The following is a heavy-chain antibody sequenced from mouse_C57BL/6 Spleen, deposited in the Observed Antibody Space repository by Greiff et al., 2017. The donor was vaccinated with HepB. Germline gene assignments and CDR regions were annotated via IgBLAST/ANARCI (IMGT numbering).Heavy chain of an antibody. CDR1: GYTFTSYW. J-gene: IGHJ2*01. CDR3: ARGGIGVFDY. V-gene: IGHV1-55*01. Sequence: QVHVKQPGAELVKPGASVKMSCKASGYTFTSYWITWVKQRPGQGLEWIGDIYPGSGSTNYNEKFKSKATLTVDTSSSTAYMQLSSLTSEDSAVYYCARGGIGVFDYWGQGTTLTVSS. CDR2: IYPGSGST.